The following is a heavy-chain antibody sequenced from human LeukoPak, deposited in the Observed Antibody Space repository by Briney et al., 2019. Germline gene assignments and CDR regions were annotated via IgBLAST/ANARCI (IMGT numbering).Heavy chain of an antibody. V-gene: IGHV4-38-2*01. J-gene: IGHJ4*02. CDR3: ARRGGSSPRLNLYYFDY. CDR2: IYHSGST. Sequence: SETLSLNCAVSGYSISSGYYWGWIRQPPGKGLEWTGSIYHSGSTYYNPSLKSRVTISVDTSKNQFSLKLSSVTAADTAVYYCARRGGSSPRLNLYYFDYWGQGTLVTVSS. CDR1: GYSISSGYY. D-gene: IGHD6-6*01.